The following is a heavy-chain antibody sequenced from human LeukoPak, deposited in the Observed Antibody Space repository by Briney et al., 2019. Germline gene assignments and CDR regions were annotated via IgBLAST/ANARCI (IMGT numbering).Heavy chain of an antibody. CDR3: SRDDDYAGPFDY. D-gene: IGHD4-23*01. Sequence: GGSLRLSCTASGFNFGDYAMSWFRQAPGKGLEWVGFIRSKAHGGTTEYAASVKGKFTISRNDSKSIAYLQMNSLKIDDTAVYYCSRDDDYAGPFDYWGQGTLVTVSS. V-gene: IGHV3-49*03. CDR2: IRSKAHGGTT. CDR1: GFNFGDYA. J-gene: IGHJ4*02.